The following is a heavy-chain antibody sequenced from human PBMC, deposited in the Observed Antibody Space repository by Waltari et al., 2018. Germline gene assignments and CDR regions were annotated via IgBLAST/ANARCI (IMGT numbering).Heavy chain of an antibody. J-gene: IGHJ4*02. D-gene: IGHD3-22*01. CDR1: GFTFSSYW. CDR3: AKYLGWNDYDSSGEFDY. Sequence: EVQLVESGGGLVQPGGSLRLSCAASGFTFSSYWMSWVRQAPGKGLEWVANIKQDGSEKYYVDSVKGRFTISRDNAKNSLYLQMNSLRAEDTAVYYCAKYLGWNDYDSSGEFDYWGQGTLVTVSS. CDR2: IKQDGSEK. V-gene: IGHV3-7*01.